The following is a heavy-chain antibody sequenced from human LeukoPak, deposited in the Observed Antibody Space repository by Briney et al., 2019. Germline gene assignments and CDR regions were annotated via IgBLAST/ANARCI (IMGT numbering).Heavy chain of an antibody. Sequence: GGSLRLSCAASGFTFNWNWLSWGRQAPGEGLEWVSNINQVESEKFSVDSVKGRFTISRDNTRNAVYLQMSSRRAEDMAVYYWARYETNGYYLDYWGQKALVTFSS. V-gene: IGHV3-7*03. CDR2: INQVESEK. CDR1: GFTFNWNW. D-gene: IGHD3-3*01. CDR3: ARYETNGYYLDY. J-gene: IGHJ4*02.